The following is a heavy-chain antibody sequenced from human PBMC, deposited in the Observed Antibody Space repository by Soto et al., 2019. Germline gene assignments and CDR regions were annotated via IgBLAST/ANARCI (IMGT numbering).Heavy chain of an antibody. CDR2: IIPIFGTA. D-gene: IGHD3-10*01. V-gene: IGHV1-69*01. CDR3: ARGTYYYGSGSYYLPYGMHV. J-gene: IGHJ6*02. CDR1: GGTFSSYA. Sequence: QVQLVQSGAEVKKPGSSVKVSCKASGGTFSSYAIIWVRQAPGQGLEWIGGIIPIFGTANYAQKFQGRVTITADESTSTAYMELSSLRSEDTAVYYCARGTYYYGSGSYYLPYGMHVWGQGTTVTVSS.